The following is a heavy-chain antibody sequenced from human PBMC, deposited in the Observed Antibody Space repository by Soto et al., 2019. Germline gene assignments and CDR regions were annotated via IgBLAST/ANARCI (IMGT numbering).Heavy chain of an antibody. D-gene: IGHD2-15*01. J-gene: IGHJ4*02. CDR1: GFSFSSYW. V-gene: IGHV3-74*01. CDR3: ARERGGYSSDF. CDR2: INGDGDYT. Sequence: EVQLVESGGGLVQPGGSLRLSCAASGFSFSSYWMHWLRQVRGKGLVWVSRINGDGDYTNYADSVKGRFTISRDNAKNTLYLQMNSLRAEDTAVYFCARERGGYSSDFWGQGTLVTVSS.